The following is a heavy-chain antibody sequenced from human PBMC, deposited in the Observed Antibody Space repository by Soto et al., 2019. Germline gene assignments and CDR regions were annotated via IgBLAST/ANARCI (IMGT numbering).Heavy chain of an antibody. V-gene: IGHV3-74*01. CDR1: GFNFSRFW. Sequence: GGSLRLSCTASGFNFSRFWTHWVRQVPGRGLVWVSHINSDGSRTSYADSVKGRFTISRDNSKNTLYLQMHSLRAEDTAVYHCARDMDTAMVSSAFDIWGQGTMVTVSS. CDR2: INSDGSRT. J-gene: IGHJ3*02. CDR3: ARDMDTAMVSSAFDI. D-gene: IGHD5-18*01.